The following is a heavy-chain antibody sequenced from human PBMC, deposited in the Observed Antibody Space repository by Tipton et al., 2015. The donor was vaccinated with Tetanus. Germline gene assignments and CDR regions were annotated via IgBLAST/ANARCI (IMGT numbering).Heavy chain of an antibody. J-gene: IGHJ4*02. D-gene: IGHD2-21*02. CDR1: GFTLSRYT. CDR3: ARGMAEASNCGGDCYSDY. CDR2: ISSSSRYI. Sequence: SLRLSCAASGFTLSRYTLNWVRQAPGKGLEWVSSISSSSRYIYYADSVKGRFTISRDNAKNSLYLQMISLRVEDTAVYSCARGMAEASNCGGDCYSDYWGQGTLVTVSS. V-gene: IGHV3-21*01.